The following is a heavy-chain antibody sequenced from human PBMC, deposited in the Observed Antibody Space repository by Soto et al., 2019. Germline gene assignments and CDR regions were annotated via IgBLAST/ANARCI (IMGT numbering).Heavy chain of an antibody. V-gene: IGHV3-21*06. CDR3: ARESEDLTSNFDY. CDR2: ISSTTNYI. CDR1: RFTFTRYS. J-gene: IGHJ4*02. Sequence: GSLRLSCAASRFTFTRYSMNWVRQAPGKGLEWVSSISSTTNYIYYGDSMKGRFTISRDNAKNSLYLEMNSLRAEDTAVYYCARESEDLTSNFDYWGQGTLVTVSS.